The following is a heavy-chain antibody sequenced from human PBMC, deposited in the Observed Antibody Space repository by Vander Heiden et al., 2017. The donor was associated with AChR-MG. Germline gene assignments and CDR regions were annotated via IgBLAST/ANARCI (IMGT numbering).Heavy chain of an antibody. V-gene: IGHV1-69*02. CDR2: IIPILGIA. CDR1: GGTFSSYT. D-gene: IGHD3-10*01. CDR3: ASSPPPTGITMGRGGILRSFDY. Sequence: QVQLVQSGAEVKKPGSSVKVSCKASGGTFSSYTISWVRQAPGQGLEWMGRIIPILGIANYAQKFQGRVTMTADKSTSTAYMELSSLRSEDTAVYYCASSPPPTGITMGRGGILRSFDYWGQGTLVTVSS. J-gene: IGHJ4*02.